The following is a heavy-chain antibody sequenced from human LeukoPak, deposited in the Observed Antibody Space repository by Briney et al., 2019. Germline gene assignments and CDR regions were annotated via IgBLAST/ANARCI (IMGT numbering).Heavy chain of an antibody. Sequence: SETLSLTCTVSGDSISSSSYYWGWIRQPPGKGLEWIGNIYYSGSTYYNPSLKSRVTISVDMSKNQFSLKLSSVTAADTAVYYCARARGDYYDSSGYYSAFDYWGQGTLVTVSS. CDR1: GDSISSSSYY. V-gene: IGHV4-39*07. D-gene: IGHD3-22*01. CDR2: IYYSGST. CDR3: ARARGDYYDSSGYYSAFDY. J-gene: IGHJ4*02.